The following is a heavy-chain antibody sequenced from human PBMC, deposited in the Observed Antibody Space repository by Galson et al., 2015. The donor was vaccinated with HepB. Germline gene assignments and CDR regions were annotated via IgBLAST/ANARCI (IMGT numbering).Heavy chain of an antibody. J-gene: IGHJ3*02. CDR2: ISGSGGST. CDR1: GFTFSSYA. V-gene: IGHV3-23*01. CDR3: AKLQTLWLQSNLDAFDI. D-gene: IGHD5-24*01. Sequence: SLRLSCAASGFTFSSYAMSWVRQAPGKGLEWVSAISGSGGSTYYADSVKGRFTISRDNSKNTLCLQMNSLRAEDTAVYYCAKLQTLWLQSNLDAFDIWGQGIMVTVSS.